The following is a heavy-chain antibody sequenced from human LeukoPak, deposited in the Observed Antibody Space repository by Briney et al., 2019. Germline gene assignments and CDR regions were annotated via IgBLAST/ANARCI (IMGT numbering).Heavy chain of an antibody. V-gene: IGHV1-69*05. J-gene: IGHJ6*03. CDR1: GGTFSSYA. CDR3: ARNPLGYCSGTSCYTPPLPYYYMDV. Sequence: GASVKVSCKASGGTFSSYAISWVRQAPGQGLEWMGGIIPIFGTANYAQKFQGRVTITTDESTSTAYMELSSLRSEDTAVYYCARNPLGYCSGTSCYTPPLPYYYMDVWGKGTTVTVSS. D-gene: IGHD2-2*02. CDR2: IIPIFGTA.